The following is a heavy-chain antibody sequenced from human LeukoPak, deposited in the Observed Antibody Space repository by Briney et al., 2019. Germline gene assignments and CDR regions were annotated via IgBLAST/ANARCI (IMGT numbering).Heavy chain of an antibody. V-gene: IGHV3-23*01. CDR1: GFTFSSYG. J-gene: IGHJ4*02. CDR2: ISGSGGST. Sequence: PGGSLRLSCAASGFTFSSYGMSWVRQAPGKGLEWVSAISGSGGSTYYADSVKGRFTISRDNPKNTLYLQMNSLRAEDTAVYYCAKGVEYYDSSGYYDYWGQGTLVTVSS. CDR3: AKGVEYYDSSGYYDY. D-gene: IGHD3-22*01.